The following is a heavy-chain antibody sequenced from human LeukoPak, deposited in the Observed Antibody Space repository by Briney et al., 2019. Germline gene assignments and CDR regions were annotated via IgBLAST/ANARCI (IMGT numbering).Heavy chain of an antibody. Sequence: ESLNLPCQGLGSTFTSFWMGWVRQMPGKGLECMGLSYPGDSDTRHSPSLQGQVTISADTSISTANLQWSSLKASDTAMYYCARHRDWVPDYWGQGTLVSVSS. J-gene: IGHJ4*02. V-gene: IGHV5-51*01. CDR1: GSTFTSFW. D-gene: IGHD3/OR15-3a*01. CDR3: ARHRDWVPDY. CDR2: SYPGDSDT.